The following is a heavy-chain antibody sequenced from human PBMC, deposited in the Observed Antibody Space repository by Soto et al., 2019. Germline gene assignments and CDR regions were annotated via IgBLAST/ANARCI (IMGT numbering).Heavy chain of an antibody. V-gene: IGHV3-53*01. D-gene: IGHD1-20*01. Sequence: GGSLRLSCAASGFIVSSNYMNWVRQAPGKGLEWVSVLYSGGRSYSADSVKGRFIISRDNSKNSLFLQMNSLRADDTAVYYCARDIDNRDYYYGLDVWGQGTTVTVS. CDR1: GFIVSSNY. CDR3: ARDIDNRDYYYGLDV. J-gene: IGHJ6*02. CDR2: LYSGGRS.